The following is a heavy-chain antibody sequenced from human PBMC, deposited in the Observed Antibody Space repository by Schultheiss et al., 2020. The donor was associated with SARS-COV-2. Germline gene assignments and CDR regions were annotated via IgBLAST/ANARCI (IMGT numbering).Heavy chain of an antibody. CDR2: IYSGGST. V-gene: IGHV3-53*01. Sequence: GGSLRLSCAASGFTFSSNYMSWVRQAPGKGLEWVSVIYSGGSTYNADSVKGRFTISRDNSKNTLYLQMNSLRAEDTAVYYCARGISRSCYVPYWGQGTLVTVSS. J-gene: IGHJ4*02. CDR3: ARGISRSCYVPY. CDR1: GFTFSSNY. D-gene: IGHD2-2*01.